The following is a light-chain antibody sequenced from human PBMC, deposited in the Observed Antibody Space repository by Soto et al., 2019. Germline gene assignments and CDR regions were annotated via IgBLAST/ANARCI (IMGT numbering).Light chain of an antibody. CDR2: GAS. CDR3: QQYGSSPFT. Sequence: EIVLTQSPGTLSLSPGERATLSCRASQSVSSNYLAWYQQKPGQAPRLLIYGASSRATGIPDTFSGSGSGTAFTLTISRLEPEDFAVYYCQQYGSSPFTFGPGTKVDI. J-gene: IGKJ3*01. V-gene: IGKV3-20*01. CDR1: QSVSSNY.